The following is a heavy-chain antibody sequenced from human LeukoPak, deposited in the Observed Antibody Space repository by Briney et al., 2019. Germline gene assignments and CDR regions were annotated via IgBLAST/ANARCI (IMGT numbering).Heavy chain of an antibody. CDR1: GYTFTGYY. CDR3: ARDKLGLGELSLYDQ. V-gene: IGHV1-2*02. J-gene: IGHJ5*02. Sequence: ASVKVSCKASGYTFTGYYMHWVRQAPGQGLEWVGWINPNSGDTNFAQKFQGRVTMTRDTSISTAYMELSRLRSDDTAMYYCARDKLGLGELSLYDQWGQGTLVTVFS. CDR2: INPNSGDT. D-gene: IGHD3-16*02.